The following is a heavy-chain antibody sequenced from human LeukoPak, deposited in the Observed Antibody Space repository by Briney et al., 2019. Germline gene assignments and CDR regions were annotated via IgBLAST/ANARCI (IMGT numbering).Heavy chain of an antibody. Sequence: PSETLSLTCTVSGGSISSSSYYWGWIRQPPGKGLEWIGSIHYSGSTYYNPSLKSRVTISVDTSKNQFSLKLSSVTAADTAVYYCARTAFDIWGQGTMVTVSS. V-gene: IGHV4-39*01. CDR2: IHYSGST. CDR3: ARTAFDI. J-gene: IGHJ3*02. CDR1: GGSISSSSYY.